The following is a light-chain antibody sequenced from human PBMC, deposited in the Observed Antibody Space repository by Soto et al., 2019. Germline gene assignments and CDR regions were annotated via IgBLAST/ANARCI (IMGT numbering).Light chain of an antibody. J-gene: IGKJ1*01. V-gene: IGKV3-15*01. CDR3: QLYNNWPWT. Sequence: EIVMTQSPATLSVSPRERATLSCRASQSVSTNLAWYQPKPGQAPRRLIYGASTRATGIPARLSSSGSGTECTLTISSQRSEYCTVYYCQLYNNWPWTFGQGTKVEIK. CDR2: GAS. CDR1: QSVSTN.